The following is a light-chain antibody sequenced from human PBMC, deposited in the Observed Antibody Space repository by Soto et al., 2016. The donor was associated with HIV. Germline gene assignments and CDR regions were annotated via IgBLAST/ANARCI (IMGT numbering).Light chain of an antibody. CDR2: HND. J-gene: IGLJ2*01. CDR3: QAWDSTTAV. Sequence: SFELTQPPPVSVSPGQTASITCSSDQLGSKYVWWYQQRPGHSPMLVISHNDKRPSGISERFSGSNSGNTGTLTISGTQAMDEADYYCQAWDSTTAVFGGGTKLTVL. V-gene: IGLV3-1*01. CDR1: QLGSKY.